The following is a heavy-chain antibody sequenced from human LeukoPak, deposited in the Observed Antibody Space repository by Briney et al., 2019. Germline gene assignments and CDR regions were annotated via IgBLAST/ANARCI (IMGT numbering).Heavy chain of an antibody. J-gene: IGHJ4*02. D-gene: IGHD3-10*01. V-gene: IGHV3-30*19. CDR1: EFTFSAYG. Sequence: GGSLRLSCAASEFTFSAYGMHWVRQAPGKGLEWVAVISYDGSNKYYADSVKGRFTISRDNSKNTLYLQMNSLRAEDTAVYYCARDRDYYGSGSLGYWGQGTLVTVSS. CDR2: ISYDGSNK. CDR3: ARDRDYYGSGSLGY.